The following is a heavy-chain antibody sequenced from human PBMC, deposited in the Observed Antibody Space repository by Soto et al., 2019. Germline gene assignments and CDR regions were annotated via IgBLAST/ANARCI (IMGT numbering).Heavy chain of an antibody. CDR2: IIPIFNST. Sequence: SVKVSCKVSGRRFSNYVISWVRQAPGHGLDWLGRIIPIFNSTKYAQNFQGRVTITADKSTSTASLELSSLRSEDTAVYYCARDPQLRFLEWLPQPDRWFDPWGQGTLVTVSS. J-gene: IGHJ5*02. V-gene: IGHV1-69*06. CDR3: ARDPQLRFLEWLPQPDRWFDP. CDR1: GRRFSNYV. D-gene: IGHD3-3*01.